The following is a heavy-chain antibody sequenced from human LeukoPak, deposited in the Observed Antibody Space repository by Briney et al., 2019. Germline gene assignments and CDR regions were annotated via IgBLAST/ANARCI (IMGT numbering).Heavy chain of an antibody. CDR2: IYYSGST. CDR1: GGSIISSTYY. CDR3: ARDRSAIYYDSSGYYPKDYFDY. D-gene: IGHD3-22*01. Sequence: SETLSLTCSVSGGSIISSTYYWGWIRQPPGKGLEWIGIIYYSGSTYYNPSLKSRVTLSADTSKNHFSLKLSSVTAADTAVYFCARDRSAIYYDSSGYYPKDYFDYWGQGTLVTVSS. V-gene: IGHV4-39*02. J-gene: IGHJ4*02.